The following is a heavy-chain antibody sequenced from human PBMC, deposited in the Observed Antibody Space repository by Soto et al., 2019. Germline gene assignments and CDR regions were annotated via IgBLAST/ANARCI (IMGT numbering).Heavy chain of an antibody. CDR2: IWYDGSNK. J-gene: IGHJ6*02. CDR1: GFTFSSYG. CDR3: ARGYGSGSYVYYYGMDV. D-gene: IGHD3-10*01. Sequence: QVQLVESGGGVVQPGRSLRLSCAASGFTFSSYGMHWVRQAPGKGLEWVAVIWYDGSNKYYADSVKGRFTISRDNSKNSLDLQMNCMRAEDTAVYYCARGYGSGSYVYYYGMDVWGQGTTVTVSS. V-gene: IGHV3-33*01.